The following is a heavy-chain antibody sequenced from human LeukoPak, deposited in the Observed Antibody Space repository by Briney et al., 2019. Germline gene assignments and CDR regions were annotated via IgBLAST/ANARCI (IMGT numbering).Heavy chain of an antibody. V-gene: IGHV4-59*01. CDR2: IYYSGNT. CDR3: ARNLWFGESSDAFYI. J-gene: IGHJ3*02. Sequence: SETLSLTCTVSGGSISSYYWSWIRQPPGKGLEWIGYIYYSGNTNYNPSLKSRVSISVDTSKNQFSLRLISVTAADTAVYYCARNLWFGESSDAFYIWGQGTMVTVSS. CDR1: GGSISSYY. D-gene: IGHD3-10*01.